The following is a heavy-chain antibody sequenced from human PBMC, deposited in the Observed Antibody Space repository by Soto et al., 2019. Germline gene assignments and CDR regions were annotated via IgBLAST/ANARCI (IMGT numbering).Heavy chain of an antibody. V-gene: IGHV5-51*01. D-gene: IGHD3-3*01. J-gene: IGHJ4*01. CDR2: IYPSDSDT. CDR1: GYNFAGYW. CDR3: ARGGVSTRTFDY. Sequence: GESLKSSCKGSGYNFAGYWIAWVRQMPGKGLELMGIIYPSDSDTRYRPSFQGQVTISADKSISSAYLQWSSLRASDTAMCYCARGGVSTRTFDYWGHGTPVTVSS.